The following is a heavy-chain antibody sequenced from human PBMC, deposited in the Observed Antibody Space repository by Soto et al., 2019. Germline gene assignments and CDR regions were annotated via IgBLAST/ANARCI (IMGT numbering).Heavy chain of an antibody. D-gene: IGHD2-21*02. CDR3: ARTPPMASGDNYYFDF. CDR1: GGTFSTFG. J-gene: IGHJ4*02. V-gene: IGHV1-69*01. Sequence: QVQLVQSGAEVKKTGSSVKVSCKASGGTFSTFGISWVRQAPGQGLEWMGGIIPFFGTANYAQKLQDRVTITADEYTSTVYMDLRSLRSEDTAIYYCARTPPMASGDNYYFDFWGQGALVTVSS. CDR2: IIPFFGTA.